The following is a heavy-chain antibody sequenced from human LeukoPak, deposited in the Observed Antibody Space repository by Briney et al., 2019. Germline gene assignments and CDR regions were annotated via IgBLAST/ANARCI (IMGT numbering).Heavy chain of an antibody. CDR1: GFRFSSYA. V-gene: IGHV3-23*01. J-gene: IGHJ6*02. CDR3: AKDDAPYCSSTSCYYYYGMDV. Sequence: GGSLRLSCAASGFRFSSYAMSWVRQAPGKGLEWVSAISGSGGSTYYADSVKGRFTISRDNSKNTLYLQMNSLRAEDTAVYYCAKDDAPYCSSTSCYYYYGMDVWGQGTTVTVSS. D-gene: IGHD2-2*01. CDR2: ISGSGGST.